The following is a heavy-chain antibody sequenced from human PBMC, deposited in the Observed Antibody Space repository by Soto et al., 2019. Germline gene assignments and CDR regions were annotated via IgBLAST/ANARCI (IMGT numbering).Heavy chain of an antibody. CDR2: INHSGST. CDR1: GGSFSGDY. J-gene: IGHJ5*02. V-gene: IGHV4-34*01. CDR3: ARGGYSYGYNWFDP. D-gene: IGHD5-18*01. Sequence: SETLSLTCAVYGGSFSGDYWGWIRQPPGKGLEWIGEINHSGSTNYNPSLKSRVTISVDTSKNQFSLKLSSVTAADTAVYYCARGGYSYGYNWFDPWGQGTLVTVSS.